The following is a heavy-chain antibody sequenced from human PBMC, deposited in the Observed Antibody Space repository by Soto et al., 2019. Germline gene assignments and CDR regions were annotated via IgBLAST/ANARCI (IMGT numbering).Heavy chain of an antibody. CDR2: ISFDGTNK. D-gene: IGHD3-9*01. CDR1: GFIFSTYA. J-gene: IGHJ4*02. CDR3: ARDVWFSLDS. V-gene: IGHV3-30-3*01. Sequence: GGSLRLSCAASGFIFSTYAMHWVRQAPGKGLEWVAVISFDGTNKYYADSVKGRFTVSRDNAKNLLFLEMKSLRVDDTAVYYCARDVWFSLDSWGRGTLVTVSS.